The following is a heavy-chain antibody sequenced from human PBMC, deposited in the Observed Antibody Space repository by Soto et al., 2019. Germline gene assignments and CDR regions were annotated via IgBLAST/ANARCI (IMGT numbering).Heavy chain of an antibody. CDR3: ARENYSYSSSSDWFDP. CDR2: ISSSSSYI. V-gene: IGHV3-21*01. CDR1: GFTFSSYS. J-gene: IGHJ5*02. Sequence: GGSLRLSCAASGFTFSSYSMNWVRQAPGKGLEWVSSISSSSSYIYYADSVKGRFTISRDNAKNSLYLQMNSLRAEDTAVYYCARENYSYSSSSDWFDPWGQGTLVTVS. D-gene: IGHD6-6*01.